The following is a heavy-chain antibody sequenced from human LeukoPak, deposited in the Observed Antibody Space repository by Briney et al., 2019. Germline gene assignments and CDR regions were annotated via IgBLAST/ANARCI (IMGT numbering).Heavy chain of an antibody. V-gene: IGHV3-23*01. CDR3: AKDFRIGYSAHFDY. CDR2: IYGNGGTT. J-gene: IGHJ4*02. CDR1: GFTFRSHA. Sequence: PGGSLRPSRVGSGFTFRSHAMSWVRQAPEKGLEFVSGIYGNGGTTYYADSVKGRFSISRDNSKNTLYLQMDSLRGEDTAVYYCAKDFRIGYSAHFDYWGQGALVTVSS. D-gene: IGHD2-21*01.